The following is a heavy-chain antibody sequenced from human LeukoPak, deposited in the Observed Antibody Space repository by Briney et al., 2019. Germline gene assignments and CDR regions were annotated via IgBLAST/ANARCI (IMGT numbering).Heavy chain of an antibody. V-gene: IGHV3-30*02. CDR2: IRYDGSNK. J-gene: IGHJ6*03. CDR1: GFTFSSYG. CDR3: AKGSGSYYSDYYMDV. D-gene: IGHD3-10*01. Sequence: GGSLRLSCAASGFTFSSYGMHWVRQAPGKGLEWVAFIRYDGSNKYYADSVKGRFTISRDNSKNTLYLQMNSLRAEDTAVYYCAKGSGSYYSDYYMDVWGKGTTVTVSS.